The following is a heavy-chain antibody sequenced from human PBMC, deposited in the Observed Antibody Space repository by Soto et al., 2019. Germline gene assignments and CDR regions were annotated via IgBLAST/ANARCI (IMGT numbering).Heavy chain of an antibody. CDR3: ARMVRRSRIAYCPNTDV. Sequence: QVQLVQSGAEVKKPGASVKVSCKASGYTFTSHGISWVRQAPGQGLEWMGWISANNGDTNYAKKFQGRVTVTTDTSTSNASMDLRRLRSEDTAVYYCARMVRRSRIAYCPNTDVWGKGTTVTVSS. CDR2: ISANNGDT. CDR1: GYTFTSHG. V-gene: IGHV1-18*01. J-gene: IGHJ6*04. D-gene: IGHD3-10*01.